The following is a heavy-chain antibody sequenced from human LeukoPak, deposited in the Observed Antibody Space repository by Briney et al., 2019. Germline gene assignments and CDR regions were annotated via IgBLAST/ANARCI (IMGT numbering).Heavy chain of an antibody. D-gene: IGHD6-13*01. CDR3: ASPHPSKYSSSYYGFDY. V-gene: IGHV4-34*01. Sequence: SETLSLTCAVYGGSFSGYYWSWIRQPPGKGLEWIGEINHSGSINYNPSLKSRVTISVDTSKNQFSLKLSSVTAADTAVYYCASPHPSKYSSSYYGFDYWGQGTLVTVSS. CDR1: GGSFSGYY. CDR2: INHSGSI. J-gene: IGHJ4*02.